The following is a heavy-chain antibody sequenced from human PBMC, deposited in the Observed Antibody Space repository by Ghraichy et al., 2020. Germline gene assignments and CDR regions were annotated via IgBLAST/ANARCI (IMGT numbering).Heavy chain of an antibody. CDR1: GDSLFSTSAA. CDR2: TYYRSKWSH. D-gene: IGHD3-16*01. CDR3: ARDLTYQYDGEDFYYYGMDV. J-gene: IGHJ6*02. V-gene: IGHV6-1*01. Sequence: SQTLSLTCAISGDSLFSTSAAWNWIRQSPSRGLEWLGRTYYRSKWSHDYAVSVKSRITISPDTSKNQFSLQLNSVTPEDTAVYYCARDLTYQYDGEDFYYYGMDVWGQGTTVTVSS.